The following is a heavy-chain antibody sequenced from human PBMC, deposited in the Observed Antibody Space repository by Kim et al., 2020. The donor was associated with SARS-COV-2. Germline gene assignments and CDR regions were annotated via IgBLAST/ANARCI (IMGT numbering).Heavy chain of an antibody. CDR3: AIWDSSGYYYAY. D-gene: IGHD3-22*01. J-gene: IGHJ4*02. V-gene: IGHV4-59*13. Sequence: SETLSLTCTVSGGSISSYYWSWIRQPPGKGLEWIGYIYYSGSTNYNPSLKSRVTISVDTSKNQFSLKLSSVTAADTAVYYCAIWDSSGYYYAYWGQGTLVTVSS. CDR2: IYYSGST. CDR1: GGSISSYY.